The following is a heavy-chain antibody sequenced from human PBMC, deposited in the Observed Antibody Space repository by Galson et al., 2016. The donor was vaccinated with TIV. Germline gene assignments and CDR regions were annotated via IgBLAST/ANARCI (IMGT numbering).Heavy chain of an antibody. CDR3: ARPASLGYFDWLPPDS. J-gene: IGHJ4*02. CDR2: ISYDGSHK. V-gene: IGHV3-30*04. D-gene: IGHD3-9*01. CDR1: GLIFSSSA. Sequence: SLRLSCAGSGLIFSSSAVHWVRQAPGKGLEWLAIISYDGSHKNYGDSVKGRFTVSRDNSEDTVFLQMNNLRSDDTAVCYCARPASLGYFDWLPPDSWGQGTLVTVSS.